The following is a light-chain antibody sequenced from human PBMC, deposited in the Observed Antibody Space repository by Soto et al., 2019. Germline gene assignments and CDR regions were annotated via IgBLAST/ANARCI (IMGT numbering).Light chain of an antibody. J-gene: IGKJ5*01. CDR1: RSVSSSY. CDR3: QQYGSSPLT. CDR2: GAS. Sequence: EIVLTQSPGTLSLSPGERATLSCMASRSVSSSYLAWYQQKPGQAPSLLIYGASSRATGIPDRFSGSGSGTDFTLTISRLEPEDFAVYYCQQYGSSPLTFGQGTRLAI. V-gene: IGKV3-20*01.